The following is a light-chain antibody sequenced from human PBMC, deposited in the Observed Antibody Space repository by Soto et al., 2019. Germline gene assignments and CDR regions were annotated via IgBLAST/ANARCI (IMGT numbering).Light chain of an antibody. J-gene: IGLJ2*01. CDR3: SSYTSSSPLGRVV. V-gene: IGLV2-14*01. CDR1: SSDVGGYNY. CDR2: EGS. Sequence: QSALTQPASVSGSHGQSINISCTGTSSDVGGYNYVSWYQQHPGKAPKLMIYEGSNRPSGVSNRFYGSKSGNTASLTISGLQAEDEDDYYCSSYTSSSPLGRVVFVGGTKLTVL.